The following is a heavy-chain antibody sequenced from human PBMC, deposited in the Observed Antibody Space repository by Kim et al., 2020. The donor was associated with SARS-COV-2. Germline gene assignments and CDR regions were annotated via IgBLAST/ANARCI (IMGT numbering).Heavy chain of an antibody. J-gene: IGHJ3*02. Sequence: SETLSLTCTVSGGSISSYYWSWIRQPPGKGLEWIGYIYYSGSTNYNPSLKSRVTISVDTSKNQFSLKLSSVTAADTAVYYCARGIAAAVDYAFDIWGQGTMVTVSS. CDR2: IYYSGST. CDR3: ARGIAAAVDYAFDI. CDR1: GGSISSYY. V-gene: IGHV4-59*12. D-gene: IGHD6-13*01.